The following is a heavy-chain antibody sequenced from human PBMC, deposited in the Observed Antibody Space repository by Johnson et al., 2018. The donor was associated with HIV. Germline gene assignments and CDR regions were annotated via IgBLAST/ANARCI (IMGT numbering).Heavy chain of an antibody. D-gene: IGHD5-24*01. J-gene: IGHJ3*02. CDR1: GFTFSTYG. CDR3: VLDI. Sequence: QVQLVESGGGLVQPVGSLRMSCVASGFTFSTYGMTSVRQAPGKVLEWVAFIRYDGTNTYYVVSVKGRFTVSRENAKRGHGCVLVSKRWRTGISRSGVLDIWGQGT. V-gene: IGHV3-30*02. CDR2: IRYDGTNT.